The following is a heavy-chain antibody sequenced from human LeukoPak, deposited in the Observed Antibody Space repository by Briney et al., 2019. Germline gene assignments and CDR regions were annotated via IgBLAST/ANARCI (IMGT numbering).Heavy chain of an antibody. V-gene: IGHV3-23*01. D-gene: IGHD3-10*01. CDR3: AKRGVVIRAVIIVGFHKEAYYFDY. Sequence: QTGGSLRLSCAVSGITLSNYGMSWVRQAPGKGLEWVAGISDGGGSRNYADSVKGRFTISSDNPKNTLYLQMNSLRAEDTAVYFCAKRGVVIRAVIIVGFHKEAYYFDYWGQGALVTVSS. J-gene: IGHJ4*02. CDR2: ISDGGGSR. CDR1: GITLSNYG.